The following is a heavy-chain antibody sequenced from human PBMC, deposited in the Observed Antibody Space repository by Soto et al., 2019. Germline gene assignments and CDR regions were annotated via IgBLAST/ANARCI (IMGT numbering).Heavy chain of an antibody. V-gene: IGHV1-2*02. D-gene: IGHD2-8*01. J-gene: IGHJ4*02. CDR2: INPNSGGR. CDR1: GYSFTGYF. CDR3: ARAPNDVNWRPRQFDY. Sequence: ASVKVSCKVSGYSFTGYFMHWVRQAPGQGLEWMGWINPNSGGRNFAQKFQGRVTMTRDTSISTAYMELSGLTSDDTAIYYCARAPNDVNWRPRQFDYWGQGTLVTVSS.